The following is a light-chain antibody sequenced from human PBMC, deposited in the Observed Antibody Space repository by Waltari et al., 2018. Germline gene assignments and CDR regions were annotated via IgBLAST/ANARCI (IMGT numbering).Light chain of an antibody. CDR2: TNN. V-gene: IGLV1-47*01. CDR1: RSNIGTNS. J-gene: IGLJ2*01. Sequence: QSVLTQPPSASGTPGPGVTISCSGSRSNIGTNSVHWYQQLPGTAPKLLIYTNNQRPSGVPDRFSGSKSGTSASLAISGLRSEDEADYYCATWDDSLSGVVFGGGTKLTVL. CDR3: ATWDDSLSGVV.